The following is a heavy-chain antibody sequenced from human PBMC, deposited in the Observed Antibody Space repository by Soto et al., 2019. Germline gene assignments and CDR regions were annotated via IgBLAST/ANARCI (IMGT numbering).Heavy chain of an antibody. V-gene: IGHV4-31*03. CDR3: AKNGGSSNPYYLDS. Sequence: TLSLTCTVSGAYVSSAGIYWILIRPHPEKGLEWIGYVFYTGITYYTPSLKSRVTISVYTSKNQFYVNLTSVTAADTAVYYCAKNGGSSNPYYLDSGGKGPLVTVS. J-gene: IGHJ4*02. CDR1: GAYVSSAGIY. D-gene: IGHD1-26*01. CDR2: VFYTGIT.